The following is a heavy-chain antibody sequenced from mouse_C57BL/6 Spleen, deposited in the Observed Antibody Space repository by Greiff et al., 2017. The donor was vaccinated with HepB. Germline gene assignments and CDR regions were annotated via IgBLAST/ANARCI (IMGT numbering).Heavy chain of an antibody. V-gene: IGHV14-2*01. CDR3: ARRQLSYAMDY. D-gene: IGHD3-2*02. CDR2: IDPEDGET. J-gene: IGHJ4*01. Sequence: EVQLQQSGAELVKPGASVKLSCTASGFNIKDYYMHWVKQRSEQGLEWIGRIDPEDGETKYARKFQGKATKTADTSSNTAYLQLSSLTSEDTAVYYCARRQLSYAMDYWGQGTSVTVSS. CDR1: GFNIKDYY.